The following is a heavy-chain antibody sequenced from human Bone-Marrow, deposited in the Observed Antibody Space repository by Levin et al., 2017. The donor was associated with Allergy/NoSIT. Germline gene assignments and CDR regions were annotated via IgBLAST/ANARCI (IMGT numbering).Heavy chain of an antibody. D-gene: IGHD3-16*01. Sequence: PGGSLRLSCAASGFTFSTYEMNWVRQTPAKGLEWVSHISSSADTIYYADSVTGRFTISRDNAKNSLYLQMNSLRAEDTAVYYCATLFGNAWGQGTTVTVSS. J-gene: IGHJ6*02. CDR1: GFTFSTYE. V-gene: IGHV3-48*03. CDR2: ISSSADTI. CDR3: ATLFGNA.